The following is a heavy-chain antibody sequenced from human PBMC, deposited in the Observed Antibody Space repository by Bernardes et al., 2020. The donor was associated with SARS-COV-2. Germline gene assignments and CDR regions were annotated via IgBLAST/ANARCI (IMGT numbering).Heavy chain of an antibody. D-gene: IGHD2-8*01. V-gene: IGHV3-74*01. J-gene: IGHJ5*02. CDR2: INTDGSST. CDR3: ARYLGYCTNGVCSP. CDR1: GFTFSSSW. Sequence: AGSLSLSCAASGFTFSSSWMHWVRQIPGKGLVWVSRINTDGSSTSYADSVKGRFTISRDNAKNTLFLQMNSLRAEDTAMYYCARYLGYCTNGVCSPWGQGTLVTVSS.